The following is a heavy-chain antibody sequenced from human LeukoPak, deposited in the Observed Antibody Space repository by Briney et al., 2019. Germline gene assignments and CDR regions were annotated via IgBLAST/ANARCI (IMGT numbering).Heavy chain of an antibody. V-gene: IGHV3-66*01. CDR2: MYRGGST. CDR1: GFTVSNNY. Sequence: GGSLRLSCAASGFTVSNNYMSWVRQAPGKGLEWVSVMYRGGSTYYAASVQGRFTMSRDNSKNTLYLQMNSLRAEDTAVYYCARDGGAAAGYWGQGTLVTVSS. J-gene: IGHJ4*02. CDR3: ARDGGAAAGY. D-gene: IGHD6-13*01.